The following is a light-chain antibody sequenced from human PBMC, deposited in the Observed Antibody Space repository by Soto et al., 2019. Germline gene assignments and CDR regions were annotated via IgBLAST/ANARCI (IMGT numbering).Light chain of an antibody. Sequence: QSVLTQPPSVSAAPGQKVTISCSGSSSNIGGNSVSWYQQIPGTAPTLLIYDDNKRPSGMPARFSGSKSGTSATLGITGVQTGDEADYYCGSWDSSMSAYVFGTGTKATVL. CDR3: GSWDSSMSAYV. CDR1: SSNIGGNS. CDR2: DDN. J-gene: IGLJ1*01. V-gene: IGLV1-51*01.